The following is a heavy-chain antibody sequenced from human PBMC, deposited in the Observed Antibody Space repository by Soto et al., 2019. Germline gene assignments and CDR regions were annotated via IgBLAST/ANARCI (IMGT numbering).Heavy chain of an antibody. CDR1: GGSVRTGSYH. D-gene: IGHD7-27*01. Sequence: PSETQSLTCSVSGGSVRTGSYHWGWVRQPPGKGLECTGFLPNNASREYGPCLNIRVVVSVDRWKNQFSLKVNSVAAADTAVYFCARRGWGGDSCGQGTLVTVPS. CDR3: ARRGWGGDS. J-gene: IGHJ5*01. CDR2: LPNNASR. V-gene: IGHV4-61*01.